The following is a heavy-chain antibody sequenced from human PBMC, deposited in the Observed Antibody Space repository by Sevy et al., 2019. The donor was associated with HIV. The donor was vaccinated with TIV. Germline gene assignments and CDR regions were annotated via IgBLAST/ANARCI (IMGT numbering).Heavy chain of an antibody. Sequence: GGSLRLSCAASGFTFSSYNMNWVRQAPGKGLEWVSYISSSSSTIYYANSVKGRFNISRDNAKNSLYLQMNSLRDEDTAVYYCARDYGQSRRYDYWGQGTLVTVSS. CDR3: ARDYGQSRRYDY. D-gene: IGHD3-16*01. CDR2: ISSSSSTI. J-gene: IGHJ4*02. CDR1: GFTFSSYN. V-gene: IGHV3-48*02.